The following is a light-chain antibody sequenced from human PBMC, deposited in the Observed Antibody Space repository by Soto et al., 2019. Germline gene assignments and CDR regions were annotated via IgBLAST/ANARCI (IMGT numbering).Light chain of an antibody. J-gene: IGLJ2*01. CDR2: YDS. CDR1: NIGSKS. V-gene: IGLV3-21*04. Sequence: SYELTQPPSVSVAPGKTARITCGGKNIGSKSVHWYQQKPGQAPVLVIYYDSARPSGIPERFSGSNSGNTATLTISRVEAGDEADSYCQVWDSSSEHVVFGGGIKVTVL. CDR3: QVWDSSSEHVV.